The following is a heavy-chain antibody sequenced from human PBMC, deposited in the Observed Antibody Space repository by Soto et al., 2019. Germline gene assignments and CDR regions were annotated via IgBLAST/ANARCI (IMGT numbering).Heavy chain of an antibody. J-gene: IGHJ4*02. CDR1: GDSISSGGYF. CDR2: TYNSEIT. CDR3: ARGEYRGYVAMDY. Sequence: QVQLQESGPGLVKPSQTLSLTCTVSGDSISSGGYFWTWHRQHPGKGLVWSWNTYNSEITSYSTSLNSRVIIIVDTSKDHFSLKLSSGTAADTAVYYCARGEYRGYVAMDYWGQGTMGTVSS. V-gene: IGHV4-31*03. D-gene: IGHD5-12*01.